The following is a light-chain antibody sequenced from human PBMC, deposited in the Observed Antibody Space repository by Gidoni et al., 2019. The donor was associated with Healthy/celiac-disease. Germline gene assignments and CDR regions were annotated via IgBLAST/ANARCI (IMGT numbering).Light chain of an antibody. Sequence: QSVLTQPPSASGTPGQRVTISCSGSSSNIGSNTVNWYQQLPGTAPKLLIYSNNQRPSGVPDRFSGSKSRPSASLAISGLQSEDEADYYCAAWDDSLNGPVFGGGTKLTVL. CDR1: SSNIGSNT. J-gene: IGLJ3*02. CDR2: SNN. V-gene: IGLV1-44*01. CDR3: AAWDDSLNGPV.